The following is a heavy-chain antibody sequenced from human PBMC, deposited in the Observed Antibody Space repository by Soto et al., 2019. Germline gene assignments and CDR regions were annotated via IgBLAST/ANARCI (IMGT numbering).Heavy chain of an antibody. V-gene: IGHV3-33*01. D-gene: IGHD1-26*01. Sequence: QVQLVESGGGVVQPGRSLRLSCAASGFAFSTYGIHWVRQAPGKGLEWVAVIWYDGSNKYYADSVKGRFTISRDNSKNTLYLQMERLRAEDTAVYYCARAVGPYDYWGQGTLVTVSS. CDR1: GFAFSTYG. J-gene: IGHJ4*02. CDR2: IWYDGSNK. CDR3: ARAVGPYDY.